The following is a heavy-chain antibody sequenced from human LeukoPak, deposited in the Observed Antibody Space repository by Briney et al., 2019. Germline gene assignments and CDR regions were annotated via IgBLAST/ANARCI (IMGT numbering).Heavy chain of an antibody. D-gene: IGHD1-26*01. Sequence: GGSLRLSCAASGFTFSSYSMNWVRQAPGKGLEWVSSISSSSSYIYYADSVKGRFTISRDNAKNSLYLQMNSLRAEDTAVYYCARDFNLGSGSTPGAFGIWGQGTMVTVSS. CDR1: GFTFSSYS. J-gene: IGHJ3*02. V-gene: IGHV3-21*01. CDR3: ARDFNLGSGSTPGAFGI. CDR2: ISSSSSYI.